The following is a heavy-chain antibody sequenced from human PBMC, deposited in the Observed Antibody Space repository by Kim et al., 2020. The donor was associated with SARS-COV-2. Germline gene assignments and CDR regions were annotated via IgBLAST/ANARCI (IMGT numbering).Heavy chain of an antibody. CDR3: AGGPAANSYYGMDV. CDR1: GFTFSGYA. D-gene: IGHD2-15*01. CDR2: ISYDGSNE. Sequence: VGSLRLSCAASGFTFSGYAMHWVRQAPGKGLEWVAVISYDGSNEYYGDSVKGRFTISRDNSKNTLYLRMNSLRTEDTAVFYCAGGPAANSYYGMDVWGQGTTVTVSS. V-gene: IGHV3-30*04. J-gene: IGHJ6*02.